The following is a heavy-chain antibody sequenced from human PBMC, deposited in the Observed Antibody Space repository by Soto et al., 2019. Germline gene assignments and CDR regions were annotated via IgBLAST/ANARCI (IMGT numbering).Heavy chain of an antibody. D-gene: IGHD5-18*01. CDR2: IVVDSGNT. CDR3: AALDTAMVGYAFDI. CDR1: GYAFTGSD. J-gene: IGHJ3*02. Sequence: GASVKVSCKASGYAFTGSDMHWVRQAPGQGLEWIGWIVVDSGNTNYAQKFQGRVTITRDMSTSTAYMELSSLRSEDTAVYYCAALDTAMVGYAFDIWGQGTMVTVSS. V-gene: IGHV1-58*02.